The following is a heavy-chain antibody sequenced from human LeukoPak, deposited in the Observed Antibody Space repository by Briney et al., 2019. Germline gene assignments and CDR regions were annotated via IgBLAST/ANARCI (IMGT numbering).Heavy chain of an antibody. V-gene: IGHV3-48*03. CDR1: GFTFSNYE. CDR2: ISSRGSSI. Sequence: GGSLRLSCAASGFTFSNYEMNWVRQAPGKGLEWVSYISSRGSSIYYADSMKGRFTISRDNSKNSLYLQMNSLRTEDTALYYCAKDMGYSSGLDYWGQGTLVTVSS. CDR3: AKDMGYSSGLDY. J-gene: IGHJ4*02. D-gene: IGHD6-19*01.